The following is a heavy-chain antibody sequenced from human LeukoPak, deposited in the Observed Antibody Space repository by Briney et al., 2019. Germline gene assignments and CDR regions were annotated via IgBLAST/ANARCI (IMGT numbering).Heavy chain of an antibody. CDR2: IRYDGSNK. J-gene: IGHJ5*02. CDR1: GFTFSSYG. Sequence: GGSLRLSCAASGFTFSSYGMHWVRQAPGKGLEWVAFIRYDGSNKYYADSVKGRFTISRDNSKNTLYLQMNSLRAEDTAVYYCTKGKKVYRSGWYDDWGQGTLVTVSS. CDR3: TKGKKVYRSGWYDD. D-gene: IGHD6-19*01. V-gene: IGHV3-30*02.